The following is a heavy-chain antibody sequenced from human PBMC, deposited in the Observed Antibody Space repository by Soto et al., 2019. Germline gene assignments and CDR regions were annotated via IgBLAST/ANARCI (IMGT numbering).Heavy chain of an antibody. D-gene: IGHD5-18*01. J-gene: IGHJ4*02. CDR3: AAGTDTAMEQGADY. V-gene: IGHV3-21*01. CDR2: ISTTGRYI. Sequence: EVQLVESGGGLVKPGGSLRLSCAASGFTFSDHSMNWVRQAPGKGFEWVSSISTTGRYIYYSDSMAGLFTISRDNAKKSVYLQINSLRGDDTAIYYCAAGTDTAMEQGADYWGQGTLVTVSS. CDR1: GFTFSDHS.